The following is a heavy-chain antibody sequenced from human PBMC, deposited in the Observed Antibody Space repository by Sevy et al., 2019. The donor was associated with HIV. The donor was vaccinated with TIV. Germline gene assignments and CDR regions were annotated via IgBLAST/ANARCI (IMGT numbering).Heavy chain of an antibody. Sequence: GGSLRLSCAASGFTLSSYAMHWVRQAPGKGLEWVAVISYDGSNKYYADSVKGRFTISRDNSKNTLYLQMNSLRAEDTAVYYCARDIADDGYYYYGMDVWGQGTTVTVSS. CDR2: ISYDGSNK. CDR3: ARDIADDGYYYYGMDV. CDR1: GFTLSSYA. J-gene: IGHJ6*02. D-gene: IGHD1-1*01. V-gene: IGHV3-30-3*01.